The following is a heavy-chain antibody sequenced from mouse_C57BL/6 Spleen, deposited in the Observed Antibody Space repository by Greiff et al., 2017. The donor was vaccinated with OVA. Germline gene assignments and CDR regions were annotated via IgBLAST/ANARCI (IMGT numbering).Heavy chain of an antibody. J-gene: IGHJ4*01. Sequence: VQLQQPGAELVRPGSSVKLSCKASGYTFTSYWMDWVKQRPGQGLEWIGNIYPSDSETHYNQKFKDKATLTVDKSSSTAYMQLSSLTSEDSAVYYCASGGNLYAMDYWGQGTSVTVSS. CDR1: GYTFTSYW. CDR2: IYPSDSET. V-gene: IGHV1-61*01. D-gene: IGHD2-1*01. CDR3: ASGGNLYAMDY.